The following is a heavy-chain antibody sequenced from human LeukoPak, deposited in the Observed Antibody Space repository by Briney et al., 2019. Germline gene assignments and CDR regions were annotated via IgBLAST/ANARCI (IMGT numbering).Heavy chain of an antibody. CDR1: GFTFSNAW. J-gene: IGHJ4*02. CDR3: TTGRAAVTTYWGY. CDR2: IKSETDGGTT. V-gene: IGHV3-15*01. Sequence: GGSLRLSCAASGFTFSNAWMSWVRQAPGKGLEWVGRIKSETDGGTTDYAAPVKGRFTISRDDSKNTLYLQMNSLTTEDTAVYYCTTGRAAVTTYWGYWGQGTLVTVSS. D-gene: IGHD4-17*01.